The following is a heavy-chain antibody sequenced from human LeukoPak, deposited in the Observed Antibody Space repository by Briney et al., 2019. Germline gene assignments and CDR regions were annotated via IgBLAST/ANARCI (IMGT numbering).Heavy chain of an antibody. CDR3: ARRRLEYCSGGSCFDAFDI. V-gene: IGHV3-23*01. Sequence: GGSLRLSCAASGFTFSSYAMNWVRQAPGKGLEWVSAISSSGSTTYYADSVKGRFTISRDNSKNTLFLQMNSLPAEDTAIYSCARRRLEYCSGGSCFDAFDIWGQGTMVTVSS. CDR1: GFTFSSYA. D-gene: IGHD2-15*01. J-gene: IGHJ3*02. CDR2: ISSSGSTT.